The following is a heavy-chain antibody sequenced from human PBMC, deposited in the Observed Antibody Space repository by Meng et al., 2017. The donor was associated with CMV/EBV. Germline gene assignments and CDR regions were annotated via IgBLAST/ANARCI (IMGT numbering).Heavy chain of an antibody. CDR1: GFTFSSYA. Sequence: ETLSLTCAASGFTFSSYAMHWVCQAPGKGLEYVSAISSNGGSTYYADSVKGRFTISRDNSKSTLYLQMGSLRAEDMAVYYCARVGEVTTGDYYYYGMDVWGQGTTVTVSS. CDR3: ARVGEVTTGDYYYYGMDV. D-gene: IGHD4-11*01. J-gene: IGHJ6*02. CDR2: ISSNGGST. V-gene: IGHV3-64*02.